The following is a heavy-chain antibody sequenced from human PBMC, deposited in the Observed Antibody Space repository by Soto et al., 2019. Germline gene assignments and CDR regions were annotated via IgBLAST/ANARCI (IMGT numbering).Heavy chain of an antibody. D-gene: IGHD3-10*01. CDR2: INPNSGGT. CDR3: ARGVDYGSGSGYGMDV. V-gene: IGHV1-2*02. J-gene: IGHJ6*02. CDR1: GYTFTGYY. Sequence: QVQLVQSGAEVKKPGASVKVSCKASGYTFTGYYMHWVRQAPGQGLEWMGWINPNSGGTNYAQKLQGRVTMTRDTSISKAYMELSRLRSDDTAVYYCARGVDYGSGSGYGMDVWGQGTTVTVSS.